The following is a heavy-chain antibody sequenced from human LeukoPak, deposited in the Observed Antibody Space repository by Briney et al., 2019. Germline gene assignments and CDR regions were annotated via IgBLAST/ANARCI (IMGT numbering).Heavy chain of an antibody. Sequence: GGSLRLSCAASGFTFSMYAMSWVRQAPGKGLEWVSGISGSGGSAFYADSVKGRFTISRDNSKNTLYLQMNSLRAEDTAVYYCAKDAVTYSSSWPTSWFDPWGQGTLVTVSS. D-gene: IGHD6-13*01. V-gene: IGHV3-23*01. CDR2: ISGSGGSA. CDR3: AKDAVTYSSSWPTSWFDP. J-gene: IGHJ5*02. CDR1: GFTFSMYA.